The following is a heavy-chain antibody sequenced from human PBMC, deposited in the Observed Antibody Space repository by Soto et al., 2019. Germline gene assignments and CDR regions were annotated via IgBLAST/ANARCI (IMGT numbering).Heavy chain of an antibody. Sequence: QVQLVQSGAEVKQPGSSVKVSCKASRGALSSYAITWVRQAPGQGLDWLGRVIPIYGTPNYAQKFQGRLSLTVDASKSTAYLEVCGLRSEDTSVYFCASAGSRDINRGAFDSCCHGTRVTVSS. CDR1: RGALSSYA. V-gene: IGHV1-69*18. CDR3: ASAGSRDINRGAFDS. J-gene: IGHJ3*02. CDR2: VIPIYGTP. D-gene: IGHD2-15*01.